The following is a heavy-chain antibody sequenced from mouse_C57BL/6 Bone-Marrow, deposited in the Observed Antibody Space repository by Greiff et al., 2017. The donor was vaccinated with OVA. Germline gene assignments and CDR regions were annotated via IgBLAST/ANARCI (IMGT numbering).Heavy chain of an antibody. CDR1: GYTFTSYW. V-gene: IGHV1-74*01. J-gene: IGHJ3*01. D-gene: IGHD3-2*02. CDR3: ARSDSSGYGPWFAY. CDR2: IHPSDSDT. Sequence: VQLQQPGAELVKPGASVKVSCKASGYTFTSYWMHWVKQRPGQGLEWIGRIHPSDSDTNYNQKFKGKATLTVDKSSSTAYMELRSLTSEDSAVYYCARSDSSGYGPWFAYWGQGTLVTVSA.